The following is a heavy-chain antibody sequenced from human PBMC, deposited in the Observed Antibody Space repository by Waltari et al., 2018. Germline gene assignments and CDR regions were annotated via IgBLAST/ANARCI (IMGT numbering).Heavy chain of an antibody. CDR2: IKPDGSVK. J-gene: IGHJ4*02. Sequence: EVQLVESGGGLVQPGGSLRLSCAASGFTFSTHWMSWVRQAPGKGLEWMANIKPDGSVKDYVDSVTGRFTISRDNAKNSVYLQMNSLGVEDTAVYYCARSRKSRPRYFDYWGQGTLVTVSS. V-gene: IGHV3-7*01. CDR3: ARSRKSRPRYFDY. CDR1: GFTFSTHW.